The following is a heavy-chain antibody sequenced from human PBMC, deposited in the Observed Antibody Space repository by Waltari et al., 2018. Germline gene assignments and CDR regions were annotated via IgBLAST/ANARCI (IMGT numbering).Heavy chain of an antibody. Sequence: QVQLVQSGAEVKKPGSSVKVSCKASGGTFSSYAISWVRQAPGQGLEWMGVIIPIFGTANYAQKFQGRVTITTDESTSTAYMELSSLRSEDTAVYYCAMGLESIAARPPPLDFDYWGQGTLVTVSS. CDR1: GGTFSSYA. D-gene: IGHD6-6*01. J-gene: IGHJ4*02. V-gene: IGHV1-69*05. CDR2: IIPIFGTA. CDR3: AMGLESIAARPPPLDFDY.